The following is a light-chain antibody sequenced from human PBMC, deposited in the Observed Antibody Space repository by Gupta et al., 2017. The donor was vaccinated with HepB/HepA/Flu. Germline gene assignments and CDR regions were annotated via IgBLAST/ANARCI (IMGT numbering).Light chain of an antibody. CDR2: GAS. Sequence: ATLSCRASQSVSSNLAWYQQKPGQAPRLLIYGASTSATGIPARFSGSGSGTEFTLTISSLQSADFAVYYCQQYNNWPLFGPGTKVDIK. V-gene: IGKV3-15*01. CDR3: QQYNNWPL. CDR1: QSVSSN. J-gene: IGKJ3*01.